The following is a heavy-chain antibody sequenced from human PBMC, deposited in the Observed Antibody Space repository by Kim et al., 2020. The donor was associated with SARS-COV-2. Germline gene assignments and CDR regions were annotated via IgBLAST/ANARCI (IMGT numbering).Heavy chain of an antibody. CDR2: ISSSGSTI. J-gene: IGHJ6*02. D-gene: IGHD3-9*01. V-gene: IGHV3-11*01. CDR3: ARDQKPRKITIFSRGYYGMDG. Sequence: GGSLRLSCAASGFTFSDYYMSWFRQAPGKGLEWVSYISSSGSTIYYADSVKGRFTISRDNAKNSLYLQMNSLRAEDTAVYYCARDQKPRKITIFSRGYYGMDGWGQGTTVTVSS. CDR1: GFTFSDYY.